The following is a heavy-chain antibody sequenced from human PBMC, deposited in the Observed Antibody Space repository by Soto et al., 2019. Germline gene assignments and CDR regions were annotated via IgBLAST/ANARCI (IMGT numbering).Heavy chain of an antibody. Sequence: QVQVVESGGGVVQPGRSLRLSCAASGFTFSTHAMHWVRQAPGKGLEWVAVITNGGHNQYYADSVKGRFTISRDNSKNTLYLQMNSLRPEDTAVYYCVKDLSGAWTFDSWGQGTLVTVSS. V-gene: IGHV3-30-3*01. CDR2: ITNGGHNQ. CDR3: VKDLSGAWTFDS. J-gene: IGHJ4*02. CDR1: GFTFSTHA. D-gene: IGHD1-1*01.